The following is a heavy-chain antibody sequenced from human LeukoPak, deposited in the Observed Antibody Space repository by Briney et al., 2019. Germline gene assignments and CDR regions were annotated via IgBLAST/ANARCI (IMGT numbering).Heavy chain of an antibody. CDR3: ASFFPSTGRDY. D-gene: IGHD2/OR15-2a*01. Sequence: PSETLSLTCTVSGYSISSGYYRGWIRQPPGKGLEWIGSTYHTGSTYYNPSLKSRVTISVDTSKNQFSLKLSSVTAADTAMYYCASFFPSTGRDYWGQGTLVTVSS. CDR1: GYSISSGYY. V-gene: IGHV4-38-2*02. CDR2: TYHTGST. J-gene: IGHJ4*02.